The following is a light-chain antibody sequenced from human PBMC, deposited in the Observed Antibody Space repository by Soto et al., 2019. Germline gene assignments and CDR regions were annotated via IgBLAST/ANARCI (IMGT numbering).Light chain of an antibody. CDR1: SSNIGAGYD. CDR2: GNS. Sequence: QSVLTQPPSVSGAPGQRVTISCTGSSSNIGAGYDVHWYQQLPGTAPKLLICGNSNRPSGVPDRFSGSKSGTSASLAITGLQAEDEADYYCQSYDSSLSGSEVFGGGTKVTVL. V-gene: IGLV1-40*01. J-gene: IGLJ3*02. CDR3: QSYDSSLSGSEV.